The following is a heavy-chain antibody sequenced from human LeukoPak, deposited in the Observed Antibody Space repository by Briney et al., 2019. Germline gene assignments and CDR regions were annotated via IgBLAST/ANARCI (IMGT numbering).Heavy chain of an antibody. CDR1: GGSISSYY. V-gene: IGHV4-59*01. CDR3: ARQQQGWFDP. Sequence: TPSEILSLTCTVSGGSISSYYWSWIRQPPGKGLEWIGYIYYSGSTNYNPSLKSRVTISVDTSKNQFSLKLSSVTAADTAVYYCARQQQGWFDPWGQGTLVTVSS. D-gene: IGHD6-13*01. CDR2: IYYSGST. J-gene: IGHJ5*02.